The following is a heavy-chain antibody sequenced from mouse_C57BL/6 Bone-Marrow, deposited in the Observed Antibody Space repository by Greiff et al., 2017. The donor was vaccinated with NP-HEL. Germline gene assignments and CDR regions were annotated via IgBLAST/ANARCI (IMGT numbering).Heavy chain of an antibody. Sequence: EVKVVESGGGLVQSGRSLRLSCATSGFTFSDFYMEWVRQAPGKGLEWIAAISNKANDYTTEYSASVKGRFIVSRDTSQSIHYRLINARRAEDTAMNYCARDALDWNVEVWGTGTTVTVSS. CDR2: ISNKANDYTT. V-gene: IGHV7-1*01. CDR1: GFTFSDFY. CDR3: ARDALDWNVEV. J-gene: IGHJ1*03.